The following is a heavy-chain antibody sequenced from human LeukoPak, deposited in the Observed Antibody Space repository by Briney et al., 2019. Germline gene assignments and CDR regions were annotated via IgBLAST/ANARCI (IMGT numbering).Heavy chain of an antibody. J-gene: IGHJ6*03. D-gene: IGHD2-15*01. CDR3: AKNGDRGAYCSGGSCYPYYYYYMDV. CDR2: VSSSGGTT. CDR1: GFTFSSYG. V-gene: IGHV3-23*01. Sequence: GGTLRLSCAASGFTFSSYGMSWVRQAPGKGLEWVSAVSSSGGTTYYADSVKGRFTISRDNSKNTLSLQMNSLRAEDTAIYYCAKNGDRGAYCSGGSCYPYYYYYMDVWGKGTTVTISS.